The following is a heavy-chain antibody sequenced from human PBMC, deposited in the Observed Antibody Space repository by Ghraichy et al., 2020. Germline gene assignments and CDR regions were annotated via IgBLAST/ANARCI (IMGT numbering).Heavy chain of an antibody. CDR1: GFTVSSNY. CDR3: SLAGTFLYYFDY. D-gene: IGHD6-19*01. V-gene: IGHV3-66*01. J-gene: IGHJ4*02. Sequence: GGSLRLSCAASGFTVSSNYMSWVRQAPGKGLEWVSVIYSGGSTYYADSVKGRFTISRDNSKNTLYLQMNSLRAEDTAVYYCSLAGTFLYYFDYWGQGTLVTVSS. CDR2: IYSGGST.